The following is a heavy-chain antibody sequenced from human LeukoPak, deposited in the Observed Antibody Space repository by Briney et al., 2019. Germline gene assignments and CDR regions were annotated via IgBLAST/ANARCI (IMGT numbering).Heavy chain of an antibody. J-gene: IGHJ4*02. CDR1: GFTFSSYW. Sequence: GGSLRLSCAASGFTFSSYWMSWVRQAPGKGREWVANIKQDGSEKYYVDSVEGRFTISRDNAKNSLYLQMNSLRAEDTAVYYCAKRVDYGGNYYFDYWGQGTLVTVSS. CDR3: AKRVDYGGNYYFDY. V-gene: IGHV3-7*03. D-gene: IGHD4-23*01. CDR2: IKQDGSEK.